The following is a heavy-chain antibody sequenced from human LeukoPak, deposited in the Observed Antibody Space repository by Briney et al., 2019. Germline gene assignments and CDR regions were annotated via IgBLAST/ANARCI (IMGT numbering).Heavy chain of an antibody. CDR2: ISSSGSTI. Sequence: GGSLRLSCAASGFTFSDYYMSWIRQAPGKGLEWVSYISSSGSTIYYADSVKGRFTISRDNAKNSLYLQMNSLRAEDTAVYYCARDQRAPMIPEPHLSYYYYGMDVWGQGTTVTVSS. CDR3: ARDQRAPMIPEPHLSYYYYGMDV. J-gene: IGHJ6*02. D-gene: IGHD3-22*01. V-gene: IGHV3-11*04. CDR1: GFTFSDYY.